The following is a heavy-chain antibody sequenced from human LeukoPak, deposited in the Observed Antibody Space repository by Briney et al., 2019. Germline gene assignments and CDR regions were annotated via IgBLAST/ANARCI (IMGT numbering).Heavy chain of an antibody. CDR2: ISGSGDST. V-gene: IGHV3-23*01. Sequence: GGSLRLSCAASGFTFNRYAVSWVRQAPGKGLEWVSGISGSGDSTYYADSVKGRFTISRDNAKNSLYLQMNSLRAEDTAVYYCARSNPPAVHVFYGMDVWGQGTTVTVSS. J-gene: IGHJ6*02. D-gene: IGHD3-10*01. CDR1: GFTFNRYA. CDR3: ARSNPPAVHVFYGMDV.